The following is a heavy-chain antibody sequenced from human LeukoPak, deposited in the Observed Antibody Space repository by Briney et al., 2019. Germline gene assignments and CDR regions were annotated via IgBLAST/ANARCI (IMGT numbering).Heavy chain of an antibody. V-gene: IGHV3-33*08. CDR2: IWYDGSNK. D-gene: IGHD3-22*01. J-gene: IGHJ4*02. CDR1: GFTFSSYG. Sequence: GGSLRLSCAASGFTFSSYGMHWVRQAPGKGLEWVAVIWYDGSNKYYADSVKGRFTISRDNSKNTLHLQMNSLRAEDTAVYYCARADDSSGYYRISIDYWGQGTLVTVSS. CDR3: ARADDSSGYYRISIDY.